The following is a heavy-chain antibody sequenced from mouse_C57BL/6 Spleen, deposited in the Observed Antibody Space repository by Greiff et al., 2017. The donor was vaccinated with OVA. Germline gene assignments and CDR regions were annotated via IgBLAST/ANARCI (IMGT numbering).Heavy chain of an antibody. CDR1: GYTFTSYW. CDR3: ERREVMVTTFDY. V-gene: IGHV1-69*01. J-gene: IGHJ2*01. D-gene: IGHD2-3*01. Sequence: QVQLQQPGAELVMPGASVKLSCKASGYTFTSYWMHWVKQRPGQGLEWIGEIDPSDSYTNYNQKFKGKSTLTVDKSSSTAYMQLSSLTSEDSAVYYCERREVMVTTFDYWGQGTTLTVSS. CDR2: IDPSDSYT.